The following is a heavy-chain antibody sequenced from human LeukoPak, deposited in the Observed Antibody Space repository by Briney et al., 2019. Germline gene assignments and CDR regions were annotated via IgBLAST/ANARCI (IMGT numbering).Heavy chain of an antibody. V-gene: IGHV1-18*01. CDR1: GYTFTSYG. J-gene: IGHJ4*02. D-gene: IGHD3-9*01. Sequence: ASVKVSCKASGYTFTSYGISWVRRAPGQGLEWMGWISAYNGNTNYAQKLQGRVTMTTDTSTSTAYMELRSLRSDDTAVYYCARRNYDILTGYSFHFDYWGQGTLVTVSS. CDR2: ISAYNGNT. CDR3: ARRNYDILTGYSFHFDY.